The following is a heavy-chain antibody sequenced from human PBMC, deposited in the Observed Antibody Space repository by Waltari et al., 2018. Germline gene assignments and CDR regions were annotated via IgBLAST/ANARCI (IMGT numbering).Heavy chain of an antibody. V-gene: IGHV3-74*01. D-gene: IGHD2-2*01. CDR1: GFTFGRFW. CDR2: ISSDGSTT. J-gene: IGHJ4*02. Sequence: EVHLVESGGGLVQPGGSLGLSCAASGFTFGRFWLPRVRQAPGKGLVWVSRISSDGSTTDYADSVKGRFTISRDNAKDTLYLQMNSLRAEDTAVYYCARDSSHLPAAFDYWGQGTLVTVSS. CDR3: ARDSSHLPAAFDY.